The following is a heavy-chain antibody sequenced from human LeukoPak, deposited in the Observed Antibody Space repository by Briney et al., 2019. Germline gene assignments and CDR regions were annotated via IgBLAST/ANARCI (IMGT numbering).Heavy chain of an antibody. J-gene: IGHJ4*02. CDR3: AEGSSGYVFDF. D-gene: IGHD3-22*01. CDR1: GFIFNNYG. CDR2: ISNDGGGT. Sequence: GESLCLTCAASGFIFNNYGLAWVRQAQGKGMEWVSAISNDGGGTTYADFVKGRFSVSRDNSKNTLFLQMNSLIAEATALYYCAEGSSGYVFDFWGQGTLVTVSS. V-gene: IGHV3-23*01.